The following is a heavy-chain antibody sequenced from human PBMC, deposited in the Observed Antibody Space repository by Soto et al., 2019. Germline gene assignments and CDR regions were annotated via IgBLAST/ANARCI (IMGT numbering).Heavy chain of an antibody. CDR3: AKTSKYSSSSFDY. Sequence: PGGSLRLSCAASGFTFSNYAMSWVRQAPGKGLEWVSGLSSGGRSTYYADSVKGRFTISRDNSKNTLYVQMNSLRAEDTAVYYCAKTSKYSSSSFDYWGQGTLVTVSS. V-gene: IGHV3-23*01. D-gene: IGHD6-6*01. CDR1: GFTFSNYA. CDR2: LSSGGRST. J-gene: IGHJ4*02.